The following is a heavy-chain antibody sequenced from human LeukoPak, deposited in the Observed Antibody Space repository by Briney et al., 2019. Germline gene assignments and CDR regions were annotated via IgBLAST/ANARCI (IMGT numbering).Heavy chain of an antibody. CDR1: GLTVSSKD. J-gene: IGHJ4*02. CDR3: ARVGYYASGPFSYFDY. Sequence: GGSLRLSCAASGLTVSSKDMSWVRQAPGKGLEWVSVIYSGGSTYYADSVKGRFTISRDNSKNTLYLQMNSLSVEDTAVYYCARVGYYASGPFSYFDYWGQGTLVTVSS. CDR2: IYSGGST. D-gene: IGHD3-10*01. V-gene: IGHV3-66*02.